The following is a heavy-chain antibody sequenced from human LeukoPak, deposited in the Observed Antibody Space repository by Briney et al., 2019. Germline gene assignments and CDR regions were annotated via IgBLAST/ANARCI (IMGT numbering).Heavy chain of an antibody. CDR1: GYNFNSFR. Sequence: GESLKISCQGFGYNFNSFRIGWVRQMPGKGLEWVGFIHPGDSETRYNPSRQGQVTLSVDKSTNTAYLQWTSLKASDAGIYYCVTLPNCGYYFDNWGQGTRVTVSS. CDR2: IHPGDSET. V-gene: IGHV5-51*01. J-gene: IGHJ4*02. D-gene: IGHD7-27*01. CDR3: VTLPNCGYYFDN.